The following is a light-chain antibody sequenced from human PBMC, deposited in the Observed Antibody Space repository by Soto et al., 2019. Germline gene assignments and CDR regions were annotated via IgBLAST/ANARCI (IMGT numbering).Light chain of an antibody. V-gene: IGKV3-15*01. CDR3: QQYNNWPRT. CDR1: QTVSNS. Sequence: RLMTQSPATLSVSPAERVALSWRASQTVSNSLTWYKQKPGQAPRLLIYGASTRTTGIPARFSGSGSGTDFTLTISSLQPEDFEVYYCQQYNNWPRTFGQGTKVDIK. J-gene: IGKJ1*01. CDR2: GAS.